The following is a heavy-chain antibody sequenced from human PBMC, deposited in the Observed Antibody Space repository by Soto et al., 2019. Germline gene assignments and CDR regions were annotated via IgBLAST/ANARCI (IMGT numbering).Heavy chain of an antibody. CDR3: ARDRLMPGELLSSYYYGMDV. Sequence: GGSLRLSCAASGFTFSSYGMHWVRQAPGKGLEWVAVIWYDGSNKYYADSVKGRFTIARDNSKKTLNLQMNSLRAEDTAVYYCARDRLMPGELLSSYYYGMDVWGQGTTVTVSS. CDR2: IWYDGSNK. CDR1: GFTFSSYG. V-gene: IGHV3-33*01. J-gene: IGHJ6*02. D-gene: IGHD3-10*01.